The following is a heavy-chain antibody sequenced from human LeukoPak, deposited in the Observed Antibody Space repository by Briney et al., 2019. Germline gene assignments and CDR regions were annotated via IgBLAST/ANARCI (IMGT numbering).Heavy chain of an antibody. CDR3: ATRGGYCSGGSCYVLIRENWFDP. J-gene: IGHJ5*02. D-gene: IGHD2-15*01. V-gene: IGHV1-24*01. Sequence: ASVKVSCKVSGYTLTELSMHWVRQAPGKGLEWMGGFDPEDGETIYAQKFQGRVTMTEDTSTDTAYMELSSLRSEDTAVYYCATRGGYCSGGSCYVLIRENWFDPWGQGTLVTVSS. CDR2: FDPEDGET. CDR1: GYTLTELS.